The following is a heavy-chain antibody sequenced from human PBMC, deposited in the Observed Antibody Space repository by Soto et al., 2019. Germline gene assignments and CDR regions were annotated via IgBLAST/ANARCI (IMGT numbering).Heavy chain of an antibody. V-gene: IGHV3-30*03. D-gene: IGHD3-10*01. CDR1: GFTFSTYA. Sequence: QVQLVESGGGVVQPGRSLRLSCAASGFTFSTYAMHWVRQAPGKGLEWVAILSYDGTITYYADSVKGRFTISRDTSKNTLYLQMNSLRAEDTAVYYCVRPRVWGVPVFGYWGQGALVTVSS. CDR2: LSYDGTIT. CDR3: VRPRVWGVPVFGY. J-gene: IGHJ4*02.